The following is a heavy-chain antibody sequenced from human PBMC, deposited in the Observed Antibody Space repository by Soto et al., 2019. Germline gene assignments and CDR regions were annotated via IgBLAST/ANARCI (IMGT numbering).Heavy chain of an antibody. Sequence: SETLSLTCAVYGGSFSGYYWTWIRQPPGTGLEWIGEINHSGSTNYNPSLKSRVTISVDTSKNQFSLKLTSVTAADPAVYYCARDKITGLFDYWGQGTLVTVSS. J-gene: IGHJ4*02. V-gene: IGHV4-34*01. CDR3: ARDKITGLFDY. D-gene: IGHD2-8*02. CDR2: INHSGST. CDR1: GGSFSGYY.